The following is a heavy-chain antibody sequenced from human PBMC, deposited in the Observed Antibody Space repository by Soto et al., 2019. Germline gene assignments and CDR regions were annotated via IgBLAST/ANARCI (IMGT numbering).Heavy chain of an antibody. Sequence: GESLKISCQTSGYIFTTYWISWVRQIPGKGLEWVGRIDPGDSYVNYSPSFQGHVTISVDGSINTAYLQWNSLRASDTAIYYCARVRVSAFYDNWFDPWGQGTLVTVSS. CDR2: IDPGDSYV. V-gene: IGHV5-10-1*01. D-gene: IGHD3-10*01. CDR1: GYIFTTYW. J-gene: IGHJ5*02. CDR3: ARVRVSAFYDNWFDP.